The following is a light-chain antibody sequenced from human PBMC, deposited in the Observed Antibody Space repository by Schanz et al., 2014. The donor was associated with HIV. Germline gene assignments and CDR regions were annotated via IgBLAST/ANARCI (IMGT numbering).Light chain of an antibody. Sequence: EIVLTQSPGTLSLSPGERATLSCRASQSVSGRYLALYQQKPGQAPRLLIYGASTRATGIPARFSGSGSGTEFTLTISSLQSEDFATYSCQQSYSIPFTFGPGTKLDIK. CDR3: QQSYSIPFT. CDR1: QSVSGRY. V-gene: IGKV3-15*01. J-gene: IGKJ3*01. CDR2: GAS.